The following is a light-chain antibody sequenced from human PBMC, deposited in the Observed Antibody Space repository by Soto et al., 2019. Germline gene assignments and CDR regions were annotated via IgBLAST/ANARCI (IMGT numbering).Light chain of an antibody. J-gene: IGLJ1*01. CDR2: GNT. Sequence: QSVLTQPPSVSGAPGQRVTISCTGNSSKIGAGYEVNWYQHLPGAAPKLLIYGNTNRPSGVPDRFSGSKSGTSASLAITGLQAEDEADYYCQSYDSSLSALYVFGTGTKVTVL. CDR1: SSKIGAGYE. V-gene: IGLV1-40*01. CDR3: QSYDSSLSALYV.